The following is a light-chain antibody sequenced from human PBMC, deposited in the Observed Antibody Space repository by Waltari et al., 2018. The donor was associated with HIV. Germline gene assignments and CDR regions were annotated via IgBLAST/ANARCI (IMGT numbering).Light chain of an antibody. J-gene: IGLJ3*02. CDR2: DVS. V-gene: IGLV2-14*03. CDR3: GSYTSSSTLV. Sequence: QSALTQPASVSGSPGQSITISCTGTSSDVGAYNFVSWYQQHPGKAPKLMIYDVSSRPSGVSYRFSGAKSGNTASLTIFGLQAEDEADYYCGSYTSSSTLVFGGGTKLTVL. CDR1: SSDVGAYNF.